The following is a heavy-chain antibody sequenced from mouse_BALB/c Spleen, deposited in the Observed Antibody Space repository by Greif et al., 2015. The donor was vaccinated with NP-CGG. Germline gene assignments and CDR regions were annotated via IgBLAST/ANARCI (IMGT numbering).Heavy chain of an antibody. D-gene: IGHD2-3*01. Sequence: QVQLQQPGPGLVQPSQSLSITCTVSGFSLTSYGVHWVRQSPGKGLEWLGVIWSGGSTDYNAAFISRLSISKDNSKSQVFFKMNSLQANDTAIYYCASPDGHYVYYAMDYWGQGTSVTVSS. CDR2: IWSGGST. CDR3: ASPDGHYVYYAMDY. J-gene: IGHJ4*01. CDR1: GFSLTSYG. V-gene: IGHV2-2*02.